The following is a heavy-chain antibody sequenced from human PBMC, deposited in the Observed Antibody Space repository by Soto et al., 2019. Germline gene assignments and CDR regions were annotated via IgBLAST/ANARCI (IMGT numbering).Heavy chain of an antibody. J-gene: IGHJ6*02. D-gene: IGHD3-10*01. V-gene: IGHV4-34*01. CDR3: ARARYYYGSGSYPYYYYGMDV. Sequence: SETLSLTCAVYGGSFSGYYWSWIRQPPGKGLEWIGEINHSGSTNYNPSLKSRVTISVDTSKNQFSLKLSSVTAADTAVYYCARARYYYGSGSYPYYYYGMDVWGQGTTVTVSS. CDR1: GGSFSGYY. CDR2: INHSGST.